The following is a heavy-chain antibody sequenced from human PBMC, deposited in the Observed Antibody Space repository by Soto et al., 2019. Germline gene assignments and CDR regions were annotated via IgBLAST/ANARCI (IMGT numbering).Heavy chain of an antibody. CDR2: IIPILGIA. Sequence: QVQLVQSGAEVKKPGSSVKVSCKASGGTFSSYTISWVRQAPGQGLEWMGRIIPILGIANYAQKFQGRVTITADNSTSTAYMGLSSLRSEDTAVYYCASLLSPEYFDYWGQGTLVTVSS. CDR1: GGTFSSYT. V-gene: IGHV1-69*02. CDR3: ASLLSPEYFDY. J-gene: IGHJ4*02.